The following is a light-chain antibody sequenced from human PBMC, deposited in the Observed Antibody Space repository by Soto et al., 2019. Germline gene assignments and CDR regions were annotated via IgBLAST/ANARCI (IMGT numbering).Light chain of an antibody. Sequence: DIQMTQHPSTLSASVGDRVTITCRASQRISSWLSWYQQKPGKAAKLLIYKASSLESGGPSRFSGSGSGTEVALTISSLQPDDFATYYCQHYNSYSEAFGQGTKVDIK. CDR3: QHYNSYSEA. V-gene: IGKV1-5*03. CDR2: KAS. J-gene: IGKJ1*01. CDR1: QRISSW.